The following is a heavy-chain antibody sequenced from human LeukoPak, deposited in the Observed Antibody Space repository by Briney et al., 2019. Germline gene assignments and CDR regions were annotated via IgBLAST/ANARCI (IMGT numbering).Heavy chain of an antibody. Sequence: PGGSLRLSCSASGFTFSSYAMSWVRQAPGKGLEWVSAIAGTGVNTYYADSVKGRFTISRDNSQNTLYLQMNSLRAEDRAIYFCAKEKPIAAPGYYFDSWGQGTLVTVSS. V-gene: IGHV3-23*01. CDR3: AKEKPIAAPGYYFDS. J-gene: IGHJ4*02. CDR2: IAGTGVNT. CDR1: GFTFSSYA. D-gene: IGHD6-13*01.